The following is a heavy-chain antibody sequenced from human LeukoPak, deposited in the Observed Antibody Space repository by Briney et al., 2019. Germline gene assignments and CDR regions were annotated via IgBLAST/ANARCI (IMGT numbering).Heavy chain of an antibody. D-gene: IGHD7-27*01. CDR2: INPSGGST. J-gene: IGHJ4*02. CDR1: GYTFTSYY. CDR3: AREWGNKAFDY. V-gene: IGHV1-46*01. Sequence: ASVKVSCKASGYTFTSYYMHWVRQAPGQGLEWMGIINPSGGSTNYAQKFQGRVTMTRDTSTSTVYMELSSLRSEDTAVYYCAREWGNKAFDYWGQGTLVTVSS.